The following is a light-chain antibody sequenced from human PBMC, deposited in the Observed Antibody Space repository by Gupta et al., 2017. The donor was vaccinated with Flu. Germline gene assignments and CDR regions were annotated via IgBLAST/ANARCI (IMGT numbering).Light chain of an antibody. J-gene: IGKJ4*01. CDR2: GAS. V-gene: IGKV1-39*01. CDR1: QTISNY. CDR3: QQSHSRT. Sequence: DIQMTQSPSSLSASVGDRVTITCRASQTISNYLNWYQQKPGKAPKLLIYGASTLQSGVPSRFSGSGSGTDFTLTNSRLQAEDFETYYCQQSHSRTFGGGTKVEIK.